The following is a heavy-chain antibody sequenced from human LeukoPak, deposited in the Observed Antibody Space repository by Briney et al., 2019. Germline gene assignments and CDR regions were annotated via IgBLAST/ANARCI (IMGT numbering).Heavy chain of an antibody. CDR3: ARETPRRGETRDGYR. D-gene: IGHD5-24*01. CDR2: IKEDGSET. J-gene: IGHJ4*02. CDR1: GFTFSNSD. V-gene: IGHV3-7*01. Sequence: PGGSLRLSCAASGFTFSNSDMNWVRQAPGKGLECLANIKEDGSETYYADSVVGRFTISRDNAKNSLYLQMNSLRAEDTAVYYCARETPRRGETRDGYRWGQGTLVTVSS.